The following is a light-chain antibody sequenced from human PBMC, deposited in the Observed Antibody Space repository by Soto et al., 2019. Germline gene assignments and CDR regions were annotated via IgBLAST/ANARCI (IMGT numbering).Light chain of an antibody. J-gene: IGLJ1*01. CDR2: EGS. CDR1: SSDVGSYNL. V-gene: IGLV2-23*01. Sequence: QSGLAQPAAVSGSPGRSITISCTGTSSDVGSYNLVSWYQQHPGKAPKLTIYEGSKRPSGVSNRFSGSKSGNTASLTISGLQAEDEADYYCCSYAGSSTPYVFGTGTKVTVL. CDR3: CSYAGSSTPYV.